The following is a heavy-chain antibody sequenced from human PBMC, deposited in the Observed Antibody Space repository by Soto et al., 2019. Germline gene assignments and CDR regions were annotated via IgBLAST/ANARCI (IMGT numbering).Heavy chain of an antibody. V-gene: IGHV3-23*01. Sequence: GGSLRLSCAASGFTFSSYAMSWVRQAPGKGLEWVSAISGSGGSTYYADSVKGRFTISRDNAKNTQYLQMNSLRAEDTAVDYCSKDGYSSSLPTPDYWGQGTLVTVSS. CDR3: SKDGYSSSLPTPDY. D-gene: IGHD6-6*01. CDR2: ISGSGGST. J-gene: IGHJ4*02. CDR1: GFTFSSYA.